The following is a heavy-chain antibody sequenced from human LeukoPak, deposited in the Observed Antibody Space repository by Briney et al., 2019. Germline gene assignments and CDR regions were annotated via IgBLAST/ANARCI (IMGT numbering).Heavy chain of an antibody. D-gene: IGHD4-17*01. V-gene: IGHV3-30*18. CDR1: GFTFSSYA. CDR2: ISYDGSNK. CDR3: AKDVTVTNDAFDI. Sequence: PGGSLRLSCAASGFTFSSYAMSWVRQAPGKGLEWVAVISYDGSNKYYADSVKGRFTISRDNSKNTLYLQMNSLRAEDTAVYYCAKDVTVTNDAFDIWGQGTMVTVSS. J-gene: IGHJ3*02.